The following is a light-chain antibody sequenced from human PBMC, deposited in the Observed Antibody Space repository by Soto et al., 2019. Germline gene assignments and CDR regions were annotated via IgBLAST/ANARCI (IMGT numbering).Light chain of an antibody. CDR1: QSISSN. Sequence: EIVLTQSPATLSLSPGERATLSCRATQSISSNLAWYQQKPGQAPRLLIDGASTRATGIPGRFTGSGSGTEFTLTISRLQSEDVAVNYCQQYNNWPLTFGGGTKVEI. CDR3: QQYNNWPLT. CDR2: GAS. V-gene: IGKV3-15*01. J-gene: IGKJ4*01.